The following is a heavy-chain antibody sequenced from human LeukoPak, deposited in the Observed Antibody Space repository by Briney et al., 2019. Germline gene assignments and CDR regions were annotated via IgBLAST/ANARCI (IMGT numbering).Heavy chain of an antibody. Sequence: GGSLRLSCAASGFTFSDYYMSWIRQAPWKGLEWVSYISSSGSTIYYADSVKGRFTISRDNAKNSLYLQMNSLRAEDTAVYYCASSFAVTTPSGAFDIWGQGTMVTVSS. D-gene: IGHD4-17*01. CDR1: GFTFSDYY. CDR2: ISSSGSTI. CDR3: ASSFAVTTPSGAFDI. V-gene: IGHV3-11*01. J-gene: IGHJ3*02.